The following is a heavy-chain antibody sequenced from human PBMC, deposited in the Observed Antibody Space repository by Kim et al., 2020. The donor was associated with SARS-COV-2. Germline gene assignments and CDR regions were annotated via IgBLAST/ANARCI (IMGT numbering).Heavy chain of an antibody. Sequence: GGSLRLSCAASGFTFSSYAMHWVRQAPGKGLEWVAVISYDGSNKYYADSVKGRFTISRDNSKNTLYLQMNSLRAEDTAVYYCARPLGGSGFDYWGQGTLVTVSS. J-gene: IGHJ4*02. CDR1: GFTFSSYA. CDR2: ISYDGSNK. CDR3: ARPLGGSGFDY. V-gene: IGHV3-30-3*01. D-gene: IGHD6-19*01.